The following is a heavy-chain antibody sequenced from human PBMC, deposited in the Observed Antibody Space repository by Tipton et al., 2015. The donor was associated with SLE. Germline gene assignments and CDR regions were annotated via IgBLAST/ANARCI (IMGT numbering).Heavy chain of an antibody. D-gene: IGHD6-13*01. CDR1: GGSISSGSYY. V-gene: IGHV4-61*02. CDR3: ARHHSSSWLDAFDI. CDR2: IYSSGST. J-gene: IGHJ3*02. Sequence: TLSLTCTVSGGSISSGSYYWSWIRQPAGKGLEWIGRIYSSGSTNYNPSLKSRVTISVDKSKNQFSLKLSSVTAADTAVYYCARHHSSSWLDAFDIWGQGTMVTVSS.